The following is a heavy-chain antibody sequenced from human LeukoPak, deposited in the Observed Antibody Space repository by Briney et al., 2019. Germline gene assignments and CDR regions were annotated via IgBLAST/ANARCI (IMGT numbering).Heavy chain of an antibody. CDR2: IYTSGST. CDR1: GFTFSSYW. J-gene: IGHJ4*02. D-gene: IGHD6-13*01. CDR3: ARGSSSWCFDY. V-gene: IGHV4-4*07. Sequence: GSLRLSCAASGFTFSSYWMSWIRQPAGKGLEWIGRIYTSGSTNYNPSLKSRVTMSVDTSKNQFSLKLSSVTAADTAVYYCARGSSSWCFDYWGQGTLVTVSS.